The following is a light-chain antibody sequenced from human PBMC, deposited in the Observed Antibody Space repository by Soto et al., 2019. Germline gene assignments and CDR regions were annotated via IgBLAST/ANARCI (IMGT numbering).Light chain of an antibody. J-gene: IGLJ2*01. CDR2: DVS. V-gene: IGLV2-14*01. Sequence: QSALTQPASVSGSPGQSITISCTGTSSDVGGYNYVSWYQQHPGKAPKVMIYDVSNRPSGVSNRFSGSKSGNTASLTISGLLSEDEADYYCSSYTSSSTLMVFGGGTKVTVL. CDR1: SSDVGGYNY. CDR3: SSYTSSSTLMV.